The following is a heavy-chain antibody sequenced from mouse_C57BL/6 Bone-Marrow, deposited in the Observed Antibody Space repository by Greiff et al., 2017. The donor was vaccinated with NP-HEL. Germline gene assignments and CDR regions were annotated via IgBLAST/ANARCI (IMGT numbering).Heavy chain of an antibody. Sequence: VKLMESGAELVRPGTSVKMSCKASGYTFTNYWIGWAKQRPGHGLEWIGDIYPGGGYTNYHEKFKGKATLTADKSSSTAYMQFSSLTSEDSAIYYCARGRALDYWGQGTSVTVSS. J-gene: IGHJ4*01. V-gene: IGHV1-63*01. CDR1: GYTFTNYW. CDR2: IYPGGGYT. CDR3: ARGRALDY.